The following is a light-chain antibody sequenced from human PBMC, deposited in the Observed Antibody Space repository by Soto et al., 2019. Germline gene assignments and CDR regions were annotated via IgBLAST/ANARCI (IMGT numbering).Light chain of an antibody. J-gene: IGKJ1*01. Sequence: DIQLTQSPSSVSASVGDRVTITFRASQGISSWLAWYQQKPGKVPNLLIYHASSLVTGVPSRFSGSGSGTEFTLTISSLQPDDFAAYYCQQYSTLWTFGQGTKVDIK. CDR1: QGISSW. CDR2: HAS. CDR3: QQYSTLWT. V-gene: IGKV1-5*01.